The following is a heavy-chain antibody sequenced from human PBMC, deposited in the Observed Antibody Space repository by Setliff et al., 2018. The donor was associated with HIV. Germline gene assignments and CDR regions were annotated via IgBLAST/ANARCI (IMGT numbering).Heavy chain of an antibody. V-gene: IGHV4-61*08. CDR2: IYTSGSTSGST. Sequence: SETLSLTCTVSGGSISSPGYYWSWIRQPPGKGLEWIGYIYTSGSTSGSTNYNPPLKSRVTISVDMSKNQFSLKLSSVTAADTAVYYCARVPPLKAFGGVISLYYFDYWGQGTLVTVSS. D-gene: IGHD3-16*02. CDR1: GGSISSPGYY. J-gene: IGHJ4*02. CDR3: ARVPPLKAFGGVISLYYFDY.